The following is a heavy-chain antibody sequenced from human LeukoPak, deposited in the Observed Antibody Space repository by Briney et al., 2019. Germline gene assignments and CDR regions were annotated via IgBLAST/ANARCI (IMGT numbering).Heavy chain of an antibody. Sequence: WGSLRLSGAASGFTFSSYGMHWVRQVPGKGLEWVAFIRYDGSKKYYADSVKGRFTISRDNSKNTLYLQMNSLRAEDTAVYYCAQGNGSGSRNDALDIWGQGTMVTVSS. CDR3: AQGNGSGSRNDALDI. CDR1: GFTFSSYG. V-gene: IGHV3-30*02. D-gene: IGHD3-10*01. J-gene: IGHJ3*02. CDR2: IRYDGSKK.